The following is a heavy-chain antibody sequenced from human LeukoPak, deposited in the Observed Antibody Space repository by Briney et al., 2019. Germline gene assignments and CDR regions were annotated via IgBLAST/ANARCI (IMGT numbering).Heavy chain of an antibody. CDR3: ARGRIAARPREYYFDY. CDR1: GYTFTSYG. J-gene: IGHJ4*02. D-gene: IGHD6-6*01. Sequence: GASVKVSCKASGYTFTSYGISWVRQAPGQGLEWMGWISAYNGNTNYAQKLQGRVTMTTDTSTSTAYMELRSLRSDDTAVYYCARGRIAARPREYYFDYWGQGTLVTVSS. CDR2: ISAYNGNT. V-gene: IGHV1-18*01.